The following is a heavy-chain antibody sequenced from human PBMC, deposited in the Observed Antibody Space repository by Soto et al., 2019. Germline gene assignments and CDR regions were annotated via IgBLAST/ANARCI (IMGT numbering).Heavy chain of an antibody. CDR2: IYFTGNT. V-gene: IGHV4-39*01. CDR3: AGQTFTIAAASYGRSNWFDP. D-gene: IGHD6-25*01. CDR1: GGSITSSSHF. Sequence: SETLSLTCSASGGSITSSSHFWGWVRQPPGKGLEWIGTIYFTGNTYYTPSIKSRLTMSIDTSKNEFSLRLNSVTAADTAVYYCAGQTFTIAAASYGRSNWFDPWGPGTLVTVSS. J-gene: IGHJ5*02.